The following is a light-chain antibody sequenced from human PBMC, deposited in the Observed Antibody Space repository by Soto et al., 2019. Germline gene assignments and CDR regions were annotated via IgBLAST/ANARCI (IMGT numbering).Light chain of an antibody. CDR2: AAS. V-gene: IGKV1-6*01. Sequence: AIQMTQSPSSLSASVGDRVTITCRASQGIRNDLGWYQQKPGRAPNLLIFAASSLESGVPSRFSGSGSGTDFTLTISSLQPEDFVTYYCLQDYNYPYTFGQGTKLEIK. CDR3: LQDYNYPYT. CDR1: QGIRND. J-gene: IGKJ2*01.